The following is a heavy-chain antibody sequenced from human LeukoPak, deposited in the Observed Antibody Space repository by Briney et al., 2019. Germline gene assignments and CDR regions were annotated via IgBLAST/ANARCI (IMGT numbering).Heavy chain of an antibody. J-gene: IGHJ4*02. CDR1: GYTFTGYY. V-gene: IGHV1-18*04. Sequence: GASVKVSCKASGYTFTGYYMHWVRQAPGQGLEWMGWISAYNGNTNYAQKLQGRVTMTTDTSTSTAYMELRSLRSDDTAVYYCAREYEYYYDSSGYSLYYFDYWGQGTLVTVSS. CDR2: ISAYNGNT. D-gene: IGHD3-22*01. CDR3: AREYEYYYDSSGYSLYYFDY.